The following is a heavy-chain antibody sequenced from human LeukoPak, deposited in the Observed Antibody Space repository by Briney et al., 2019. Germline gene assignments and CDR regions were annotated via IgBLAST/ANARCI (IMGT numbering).Heavy chain of an antibody. V-gene: IGHV4-30-4*01. CDR2: IYYSGST. J-gene: IGHJ6*02. CDR1: GGSISSGDYY. D-gene: IGHD3-3*01. Sequence: PSQTLSLTCTVSGGSISSGDYYWSWIRQPPGKGLEWIGYIYYSGSTYYNPSLKSRVTISVDTSKNQFSLKLSSVTAADTAVYYCARGETWWVFGVDYYGMDVWGQGTTVTVSS. CDR3: ARGETWWVFGVDYYGMDV.